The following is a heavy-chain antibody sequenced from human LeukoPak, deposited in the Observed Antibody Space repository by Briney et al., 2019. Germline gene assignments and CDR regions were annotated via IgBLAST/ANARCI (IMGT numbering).Heavy chain of an antibody. V-gene: IGHV3-30-3*01. D-gene: IGHD2-2*01. J-gene: IGHJ4*02. CDR1: GFTFSSYA. Sequence: QTGGSLRLSCAASGFTFSSYAMHWVRQAPCKGLEWVAVISYDGSNKYYADSVKGRFTISRDNSKNTLYLQMNSLRAEDTAVYYCARVAGEFYTSCPDYWGQGTLVTVSS. CDR3: ARVAGEFYTSCPDY. CDR2: ISYDGSNK.